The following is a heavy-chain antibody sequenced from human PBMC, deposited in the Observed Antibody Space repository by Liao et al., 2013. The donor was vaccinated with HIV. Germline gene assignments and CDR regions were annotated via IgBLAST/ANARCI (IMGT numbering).Heavy chain of an antibody. CDR3: ARLGQPSGSVYTGGYYYMDV. J-gene: IGHJ6*03. D-gene: IGHD3-10*01. CDR2: ISSTGST. CDR1: GDSITSDY. Sequence: QVQLQESGPGLVKPSETLSLTCTVSGDSITSDYWGWIRQSPGKGLEWIGYISSTGSTNHSPSLKSRVSISVDQSKNEFSLDLTSVTAADTALYYCARLGQPSGSVYTGGYYYMDVWGKGTMVTVSS. V-gene: IGHV4-59*01.